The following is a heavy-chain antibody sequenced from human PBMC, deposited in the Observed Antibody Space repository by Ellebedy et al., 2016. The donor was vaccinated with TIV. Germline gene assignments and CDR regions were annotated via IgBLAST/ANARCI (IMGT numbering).Heavy chain of an antibody. CDR2: ITYDGSNQ. D-gene: IGHD3-10*01. Sequence: PGGSLRLSCEASGFSFDIYSMHWVRQAPGKGLEWVAVITYDGSNQHYADSVKGRFTISRDNAKNSLYLQMNNLRVEDTAVYYCARAHYWGQGTLVTVSS. J-gene: IGHJ4*02. CDR3: ARAHY. CDR1: GFSFDIYS. V-gene: IGHV3-30-3*01.